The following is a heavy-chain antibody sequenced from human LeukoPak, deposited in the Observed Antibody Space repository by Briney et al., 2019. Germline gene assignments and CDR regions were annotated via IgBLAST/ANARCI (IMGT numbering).Heavy chain of an antibody. V-gene: IGHV1-69*05. CDR3: ARGYGGSAPNDY. J-gene: IGHJ4*02. CDR2: IIPIFGTA. CDR1: GGTFSSYA. D-gene: IGHD4-23*01. Sequence: SVKVSCKASGGTFSSYAISWVRQAPGQGLEWMGRIIPIFGTANYAQKFQGRVTITTDESTSTAYMELGSLRSEDTAVYYCARGYGGSAPNDYWGQGTLVTVSS.